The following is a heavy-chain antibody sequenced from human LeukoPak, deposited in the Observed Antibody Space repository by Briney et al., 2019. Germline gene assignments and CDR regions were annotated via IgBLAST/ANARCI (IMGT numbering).Heavy chain of an antibody. J-gene: IGHJ3*02. Sequence: SETLSLTCAVYGGSFSGYYWSWIRQPPGKGLEWIGEINHSGSTNYNPSLKSRVTISVDTSKNQFSLKLSSVTAADTAVYYCVSLTYCSSTSCYFAFDIWAKGQWSPSLQ. CDR3: VSLTYCSSTSCYFAFDI. CDR1: GGSFSGYY. CDR2: INHSGST. D-gene: IGHD2-2*01. V-gene: IGHV4-34*01.